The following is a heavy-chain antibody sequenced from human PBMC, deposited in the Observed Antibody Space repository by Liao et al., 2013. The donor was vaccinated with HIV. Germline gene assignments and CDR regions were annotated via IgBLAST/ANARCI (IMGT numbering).Heavy chain of an antibody. J-gene: IGHJ5*02. CDR3: ARDRGYCSGGSCYSWFDP. CDR1: GGSISSGSYY. CDR2: IYTSGST. V-gene: IGHV4-61*02. Sequence: QVQLQESGPGLVKPSQTLSLTCTVSGGSISSGSYYWSWIRQPAGKGLEWIGRIYTSGSTNYNPSLKSRVTISVDTSKNQFSLKLSSVTAADTAVYYCARDRGYCSGGSCYSWFDPLGPGNPGHRLL. D-gene: IGHD2-15*01.